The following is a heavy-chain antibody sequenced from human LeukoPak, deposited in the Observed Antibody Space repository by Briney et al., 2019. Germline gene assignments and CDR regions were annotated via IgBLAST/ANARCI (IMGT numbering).Heavy chain of an antibody. CDR1: GFTVSSNY. V-gene: IGHV3-53*01. CDR2: IYSGGSP. J-gene: IGHJ3*02. CDR3: ARTIVGETYDAFDI. D-gene: IGHD1-26*01. Sequence: GGSLRLSCAASGFTVSSNYMSWVRQAPGKGLEWVSIIYSGGSPYYADSLKGRFTISRDNSKNTLYLQMNSLRAGDTAVYYCARTIVGETYDAFDIWGQGTGVTVSS.